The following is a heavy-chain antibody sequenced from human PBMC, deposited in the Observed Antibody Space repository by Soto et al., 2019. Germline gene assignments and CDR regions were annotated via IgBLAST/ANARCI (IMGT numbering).Heavy chain of an antibody. CDR3: ARRSIRNVDVLRFLEWSYAFDI. J-gene: IGHJ3*02. Sequence: SETLSLTCTVSGGSISSSSYYWGWIRQPPGKGLEWIGSIYYSGSTYYNPSLKSRVTISVDTSKNQFSLKLSSVTAADTAVYYCARRSIRNVDVLRFLEWSYAFDIWGQGTMVTVSS. D-gene: IGHD3-3*01. V-gene: IGHV4-39*01. CDR1: GGSISSSSYY. CDR2: IYYSGST.